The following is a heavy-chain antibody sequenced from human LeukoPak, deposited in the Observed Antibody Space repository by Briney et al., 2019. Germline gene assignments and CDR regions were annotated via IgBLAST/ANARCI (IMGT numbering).Heavy chain of an antibody. Sequence: SETLSLTCTVSGGSISSGSYYWSWIRQPAGKGLEWIGRIYTSGSTNYNPSLKSRVTISVDTSKNQFSLKLSSVTAADTAVYYCARVSGSFFDYWGQGTLVTVSS. V-gene: IGHV4-61*02. CDR1: GGSISSGSYY. CDR2: IYTSGST. CDR3: ARVSGSFFDY. J-gene: IGHJ4*02. D-gene: IGHD1-26*01.